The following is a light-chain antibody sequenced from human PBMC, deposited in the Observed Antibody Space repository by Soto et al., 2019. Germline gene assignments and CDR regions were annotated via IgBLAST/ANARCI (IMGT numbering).Light chain of an antibody. CDR2: KVS. Sequence: VXTQSPLSLPVTLGQPASISCRSSQSLAYSDGNTYLNWFQQRPGQSPRRLIYKVSNRDSGVPDRFSGSGSGTDFTLKISRVEAEDVGVYYCMQGTHWPPYTFGQGTKLEIK. J-gene: IGKJ2*01. CDR1: QSLAYSDGNTY. CDR3: MQGTHWPPYT. V-gene: IGKV2-30*01.